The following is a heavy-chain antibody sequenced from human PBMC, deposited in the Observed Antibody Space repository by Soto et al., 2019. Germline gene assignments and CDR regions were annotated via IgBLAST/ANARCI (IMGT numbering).Heavy chain of an antibody. J-gene: IGHJ4*02. Sequence: SVKVSCKASGGTFNTYGISWVRQAPGRGLEWMGGIVPFFGLSNNAQKFQGRVTISADESTNTAYMELSSLRSDDTAVYYCAITLAARLHYYFFDYWGQGTLVTVS. CDR3: AITLAARLHYYFFDY. CDR1: GGTFNTYG. CDR2: IVPFFGLS. D-gene: IGHD6-6*01. V-gene: IGHV1-69*13.